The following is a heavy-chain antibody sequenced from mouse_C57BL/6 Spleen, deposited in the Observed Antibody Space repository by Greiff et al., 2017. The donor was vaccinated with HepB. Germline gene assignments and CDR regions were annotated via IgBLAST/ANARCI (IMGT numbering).Heavy chain of an antibody. J-gene: IGHJ4*01. CDR2: IWRGGST. V-gene: IGHV2-5*01. CDR1: GFSLTSYG. Sequence: QVQLKESGPGLVQPSQRLSITCTVSGFSLTSYGVHWVRQSPGKGLEWLGVIWRGGSTDYNAAFMSRLSITKDNSKSQVFFKMNSLQADDTAIYYCAIIIYYEPGYAMDYWGQGTSVTVSS. CDR3: AIIIYYEPGYAMDY. D-gene: IGHD2-4*01.